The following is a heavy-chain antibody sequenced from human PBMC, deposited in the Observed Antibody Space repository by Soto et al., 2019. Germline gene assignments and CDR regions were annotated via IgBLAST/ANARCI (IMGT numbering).Heavy chain of an antibody. J-gene: IGHJ4*02. D-gene: IGHD3-9*01. CDR3: TSLASTALTGVDY. CDR1: GFTLSDHN. Sequence: EVQLVESGGGLVQPGGSLRLSCAASGFTLSDHNMDWVRQAPGKGQEWVGRTRDQPNSYTTEYAASVKGRFTISSDDSKNSLYLQMNSLKTEDTAVYYCTSLASTALTGVDYWGQGTLVTVSS. V-gene: IGHV3-72*01. CDR2: TRDQPNSYTT.